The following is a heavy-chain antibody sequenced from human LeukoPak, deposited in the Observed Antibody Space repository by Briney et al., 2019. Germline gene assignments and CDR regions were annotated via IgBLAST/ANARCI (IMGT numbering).Heavy chain of an antibody. CDR1: GGSISSYY. V-gene: IGHV4-59*08. CDR2: IYYSGST. J-gene: IGHJ6*02. D-gene: IGHD1-26*01. Sequence: PSETLSLTCTVSGGSISSYYWSWIRQPPGKGLEWIGYIYYSGSTNYNPSLKSRVTISVDTSKNQFSLKLSSVTAADTAVYYCARHHPGPVVGKIYYYYGMDVWGQGTTVTVSS. CDR3: ARHHPGPVVGKIYYYYGMDV.